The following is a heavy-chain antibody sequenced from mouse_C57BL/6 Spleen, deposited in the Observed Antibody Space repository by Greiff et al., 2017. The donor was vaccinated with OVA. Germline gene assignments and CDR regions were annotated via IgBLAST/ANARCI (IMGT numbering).Heavy chain of an antibody. Sequence: QVQLQQPGAELVMPGASVKLSCKASGYTFTSYWMHWVKQRPGQGLEWIGEIDPSDSYTQYTQKFKGKSTLTVDKSSSTAYRQLSSLTSEDSAVYYGASGRNCDDWGQGTTLTVSS. CDR3: ASGRNCDD. V-gene: IGHV1-69*01. D-gene: IGHD4-1*01. J-gene: IGHJ2*01. CDR1: GYTFTSYW. CDR2: IDPSDSYT.